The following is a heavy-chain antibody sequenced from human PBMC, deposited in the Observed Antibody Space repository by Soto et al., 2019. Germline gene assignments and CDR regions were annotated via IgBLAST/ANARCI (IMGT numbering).Heavy chain of an antibody. Sequence: ASVKVSCKASGYTFTSYGISWVRQAPGQGLEWKGRISAYNGNTNYAQKIQGRVTMTTDTSTSTAYMVLSSLRSDDTAVFYCASFGDSRAVAGTQSYYYYGMDVWGQGTTVTVSS. CDR2: ISAYNGNT. CDR3: ASFGDSRAVAGTQSYYYYGMDV. CDR1: GYTFTSYG. D-gene: IGHD6-19*01. V-gene: IGHV1-18*01. J-gene: IGHJ6*02.